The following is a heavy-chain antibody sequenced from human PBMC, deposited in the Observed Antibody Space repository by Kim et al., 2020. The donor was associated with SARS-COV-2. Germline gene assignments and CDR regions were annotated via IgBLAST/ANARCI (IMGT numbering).Heavy chain of an antibody. CDR2: ISAYNGNT. CDR3: ARVLRYFDWLPNYYYYGMDV. CDR1: GYTFTSYG. D-gene: IGHD3-9*01. J-gene: IGHJ6*04. V-gene: IGHV1-18*01. Sequence: ASVKVSCKASGYTFTSYGISWVRQAPGQGLEWMGWISAYNGNTNYAQKLQGRVTMTTDTSTSTAYMELRSLRSDDTAVYYCARVLRYFDWLPNYYYYGMDVWGKGTTVTVSS.